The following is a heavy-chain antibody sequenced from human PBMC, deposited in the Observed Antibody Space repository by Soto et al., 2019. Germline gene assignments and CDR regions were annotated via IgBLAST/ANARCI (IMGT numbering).Heavy chain of an antibody. D-gene: IGHD2-21*01. CDR1: GFTFINYA. Sequence: DVQLLESGGDSVQPGGSVRLSCAGSGFTFINYAMNWVRQAPGKGLEWVSTISGGGDATFFADSVRGRFTFSRDNSKNTVTLQMNSLEVDDTDVYYCARKVVGSTSRPDYWYFDLWGRGNLVTVSS. V-gene: IGHV3-23*01. CDR3: ARKVVGSTSRPDYWYFDL. J-gene: IGHJ2*01. CDR2: ISGGGDAT.